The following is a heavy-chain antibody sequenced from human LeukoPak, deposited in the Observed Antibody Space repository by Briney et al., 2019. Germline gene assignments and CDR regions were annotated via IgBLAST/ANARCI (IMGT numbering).Heavy chain of an antibody. J-gene: IGHJ6*02. Sequence: SVKVSCKASGGTFSSYAISWVRQAPGQGLEWMGGIIPIFGTANYAQKLQGRVTMTTDTSTSTAYMELRSLRSDDTAVYYCARLEVVTYYYGMDVWGQGTTVTVSS. CDR1: GGTFSSYA. CDR2: IIPIFGTA. V-gene: IGHV1-69*05. CDR3: ARLEVVTYYYGMDV. D-gene: IGHD3-22*01.